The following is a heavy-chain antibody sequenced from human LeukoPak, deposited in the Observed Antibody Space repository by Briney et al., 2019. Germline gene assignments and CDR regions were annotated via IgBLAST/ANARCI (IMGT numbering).Heavy chain of an antibody. CDR1: GFTFSSYA. Sequence: QPGGSLRLSCAASGFTFSSYAMSWVRQAPGKGLKWVSAISGSGGSTYYADSVKGRFTISRDNSKDTLYLQMNSLRAEDTAVYYCAKVEYTSSWYGVGSLDYWGQGTLVTVSS. V-gene: IGHV3-23*01. D-gene: IGHD6-13*01. J-gene: IGHJ4*02. CDR3: AKVEYTSSWYGVGSLDY. CDR2: ISGSGGST.